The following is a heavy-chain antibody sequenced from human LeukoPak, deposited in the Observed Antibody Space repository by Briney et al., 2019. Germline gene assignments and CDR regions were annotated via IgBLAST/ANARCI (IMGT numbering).Heavy chain of an antibody. CDR3: ARESYDYVWGSYRPGEY. Sequence: GGSLRLSCAASGFTFSSYAMSWDRQAPGKGLEWVSAISGSGGSTYYADSVKGRFTISRDNSKNTLYLQMNSLRAEDTAVYYCARESYDYVWGSYRPGEYWGQGTLVTVSS. D-gene: IGHD3-16*02. CDR1: GFTFSSYA. J-gene: IGHJ4*02. V-gene: IGHV3-23*01. CDR2: ISGSGGST.